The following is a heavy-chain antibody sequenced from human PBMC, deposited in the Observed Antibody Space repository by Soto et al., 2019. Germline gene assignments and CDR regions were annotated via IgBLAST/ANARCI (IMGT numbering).Heavy chain of an antibody. Sequence: PGGSLRLSCVGSEFTFSSYTMTWVRQAPGEGLEWVSVISGSGASKAYADSVKGRFTVSRDNSKNTLYLQMNSLRAEDTAVYYCAKSIGRSMIAVVIIPLDAFDIWGQGTMVTVSS. CDR2: ISGSGASK. J-gene: IGHJ3*02. CDR3: AKSIGRSMIAVVIIPLDAFDI. D-gene: IGHD3-22*01. V-gene: IGHV3-23*01. CDR1: EFTFSSYT.